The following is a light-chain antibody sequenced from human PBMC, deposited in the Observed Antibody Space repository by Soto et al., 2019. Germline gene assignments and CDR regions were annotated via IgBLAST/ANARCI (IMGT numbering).Light chain of an antibody. CDR3: QQYNNWPTWT. Sequence: EIVMTQSPATLSVSPGERATLSCSASQSVSSNLAWYQQKPGQAPRLLIYGASARATGIPASFSGSGSGTEFTLTISSLQSEDFAVYYCQQYNNWPTWTFGQGTKLEIK. V-gene: IGKV3-15*01. CDR1: QSVSSN. J-gene: IGKJ2*02. CDR2: GAS.